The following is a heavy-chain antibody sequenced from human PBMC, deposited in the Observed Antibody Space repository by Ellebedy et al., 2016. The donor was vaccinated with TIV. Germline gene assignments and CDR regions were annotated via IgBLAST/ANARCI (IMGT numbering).Heavy chain of an antibody. CDR1: GYSFTDDY. CDR3: ARELNDYNGMDV. Sequence: AASVKVSCKASGYSFTDDYVHWVRQAPGQGLEWMGWINPNSGGTNYAQKFQGRVTMTRDTSVTTAYMELSRLRSDDTAVYYCARELNDYNGMDVWGQGTAVTVSS. J-gene: IGHJ6*02. V-gene: IGHV1-2*02. CDR2: INPNSGGT.